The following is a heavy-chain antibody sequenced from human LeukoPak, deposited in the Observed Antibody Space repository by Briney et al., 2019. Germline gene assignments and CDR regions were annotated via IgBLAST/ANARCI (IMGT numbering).Heavy chain of an antibody. V-gene: IGHV4-59*01. J-gene: IGHJ5*02. D-gene: IGHD3-10*01. Sequence: SETLSLTCTVSGGSISSYYWSWIRQPPGKGLEWIGYIYYSGSTNYNPSLKSRVTISVDTSKNQFSLKLSSVTAADTAVYYCARGLAPPDYGSGSYLPPYNWFDPWSQGTLVTVSS. CDR1: GGSISSYY. CDR3: ARGLAPPDYGSGSYLPPYNWFDP. CDR2: IYYSGST.